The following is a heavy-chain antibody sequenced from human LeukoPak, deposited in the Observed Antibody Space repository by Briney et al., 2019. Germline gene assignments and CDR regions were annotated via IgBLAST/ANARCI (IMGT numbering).Heavy chain of an antibody. CDR2: IYYSGST. V-gene: IGHV4-61*01. Sequence: SETLSLTCTVSGGSVSSGSYYWSWIRQPPGKGLEWIGYIYYSGSTNYNPSLKSRVTISVDTSKNQFSLKLSSVTAADTAVYYCARDRTGPLSYYYGINPWGQGTLVTVSS. J-gene: IGHJ5*02. CDR1: GGSVSSGSYY. D-gene: IGHD3-10*01. CDR3: ARDRTGPLSYYYGINP.